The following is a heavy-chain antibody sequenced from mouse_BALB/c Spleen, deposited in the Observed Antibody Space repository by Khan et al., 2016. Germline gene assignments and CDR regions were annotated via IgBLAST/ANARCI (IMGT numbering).Heavy chain of an antibody. CDR3: ARTARLKY. V-gene: IGHV3-2*02. J-gene: IGHJ2*01. Sequence: EVQLQESGPGLVKPSQSLSLTCTVTGYSITSGYGWNWIRQFPGNKLEWMGYISYSGSTNYNPSLKSRISITRDTSKNQFFRQLNSVTTEETATXYCARTARLKYWGQGTTLTVSS. D-gene: IGHD1-2*01. CDR2: ISYSGST. CDR1: GYSITSGYG.